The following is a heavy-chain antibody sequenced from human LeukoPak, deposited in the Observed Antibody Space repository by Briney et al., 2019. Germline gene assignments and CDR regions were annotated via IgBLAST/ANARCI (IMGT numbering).Heavy chain of an antibody. CDR2: IAWNSGSI. CDR3: AKSHFDSPYFDH. V-gene: IGHV3-9*01. D-gene: IGHD3-9*01. J-gene: IGHJ4*02. Sequence: TGGSLRLSCAASGFTFDDYAMHWVRQAPGKGLEWVSGIAWNSGSINYADSVKGRFTISRDNAKNSLYLQMNSLRAEDTALYYCAKSHFDSPYFDHWGLGTLVTASS. CDR1: GFTFDDYA.